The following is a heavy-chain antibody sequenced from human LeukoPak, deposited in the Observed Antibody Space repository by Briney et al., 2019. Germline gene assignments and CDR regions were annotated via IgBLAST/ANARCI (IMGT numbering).Heavy chain of an antibody. CDR3: ATGTVAAAGFDY. J-gene: IGHJ4*02. CDR2: IIPIFGTA. CDR1: GYTFTSYD. D-gene: IGHD6-13*01. Sequence: SVKVSCKASGYTFTSYDINWVRQATGQGLEWMGGIIPIFGTANYAQKFQGRVTITTDESTSTAYMELSSLRSEDTAVYYCATGTVAAAGFDYWGQGTLVTVSS. V-gene: IGHV1-69*05.